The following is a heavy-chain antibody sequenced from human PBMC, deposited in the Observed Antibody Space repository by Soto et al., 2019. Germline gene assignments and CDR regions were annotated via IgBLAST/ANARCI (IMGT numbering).Heavy chain of an antibody. CDR2: TYYSSKWYN. V-gene: IGHV6-1*01. CDR1: GDSVSSNSAA. CDR3: ARWAGVVVPGAIHPFYSYGMEV. Sequence: SQSLARTCAISGDSVSSNSAAWNWIKQSPSRCLEWLGRTYYSSKWYNDYAVSVKSRITINPDTSKNQFSLQLHSVTPPHTAVYYCARWAGVVVPGAIHPFYSYGMEVGGQGTTV. J-gene: IGHJ6*02. D-gene: IGHD2-2*02.